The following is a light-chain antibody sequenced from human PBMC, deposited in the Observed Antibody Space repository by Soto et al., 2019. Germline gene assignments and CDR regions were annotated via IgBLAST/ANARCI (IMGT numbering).Light chain of an antibody. CDR3: QQYEGLPLT. J-gene: IGKJ4*02. Sequence: DITMTQSPSSLSASVGDRVSITFQASPDRMFYLNWYQQHPGKAPKLLISGASNLEPGVPSRFTGSGSGTLFTLTISSRQTEEFATYFCQQYEGLPLTCGGGTHVE. CDR1: PDRMFY. CDR2: GAS. V-gene: IGKV1-33*01.